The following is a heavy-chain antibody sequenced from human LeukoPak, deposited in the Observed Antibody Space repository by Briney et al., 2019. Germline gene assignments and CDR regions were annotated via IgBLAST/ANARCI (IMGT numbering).Heavy chain of an antibody. V-gene: IGHV1-69*04. CDR1: GGTFSSYA. CDR3: ARVGVYYDSSGYQRWFDP. J-gene: IGHJ5*02. D-gene: IGHD3-22*01. CDR2: IIPIFGIA. Sequence: GASVKVSCKASGGTFSSYAISWVRQAPGQGLEWMGRIIPIFGIANYAQKFQGRVTITADKSTSTAYMELSSLGSEDTAVYYCARVGVYYDSSGYQRWFDPWGQGTLVTVSS.